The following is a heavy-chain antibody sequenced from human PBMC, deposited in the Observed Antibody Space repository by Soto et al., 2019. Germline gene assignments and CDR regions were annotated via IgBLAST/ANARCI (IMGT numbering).Heavy chain of an antibody. CDR2: IIPIFGTA. Sequence: VASVKVSCKASGGTFSSYAISWVRQAPGQGLEWMGGIIPIFGTANYAQKFQGRVTITADKSTSTAYMELSSLRSEDTAVYYCAREIGGSYLYYYYYYGMDVWGQGTTVTVS. J-gene: IGHJ6*02. D-gene: IGHD1-26*01. CDR1: GGTFSSYA. V-gene: IGHV1-69*06. CDR3: AREIGGSYLYYYYYYGMDV.